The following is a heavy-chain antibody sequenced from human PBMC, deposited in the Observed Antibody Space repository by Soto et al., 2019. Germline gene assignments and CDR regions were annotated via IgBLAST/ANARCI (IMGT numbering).Heavy chain of an antibody. D-gene: IGHD3-3*01. J-gene: IGHJ1*01. CDR1: GGTFSSYT. Sequence: GASVKVSCKSSGGTFSSYTISWVRQAPGQGLEWMGRIIPILGITNYAQKFQGRVTMTRDKSTSTVYMELSSLRSEDTAVYYCARATISTKQYFQHWGQGTLVTVSS. V-gene: IGHV1-69*02. CDR3: ARATISTKQYFQH. CDR2: IIPILGIT.